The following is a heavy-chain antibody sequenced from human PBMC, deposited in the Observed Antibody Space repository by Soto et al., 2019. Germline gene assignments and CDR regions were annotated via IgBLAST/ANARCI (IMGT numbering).Heavy chain of an antibody. V-gene: IGHV1-46*01. CDR2: INPSGGST. CDR3: AREPNYYGSGSYYSEDDY. J-gene: IGHJ4*02. CDR1: GYTFTSYY. Sequence: QVQLVQSGAEVKKPGASVKVSCKASGYTFTSYYMHWVRQAPGQGLEWMGIINPSGGSTSYAQKFQGRVTMTRDTSTSTVYMELSSLRSEDTAVYYCAREPNYYGSGSYYSEDDYWGQGTLVTVSS. D-gene: IGHD3-10*01.